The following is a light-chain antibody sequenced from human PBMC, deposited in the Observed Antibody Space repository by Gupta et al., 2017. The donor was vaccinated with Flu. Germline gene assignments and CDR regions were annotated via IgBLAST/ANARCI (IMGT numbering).Light chain of an antibody. Sequence: SVLAQPPSAHENPGQRVTISCSGSSSNIGSNPVNWYQQVPGTAPKLLIYGNSQRPSGVPDLFSGSKSGTSASLAISGLQSEDEADYYCAAWDDSLNGHYVFGTGTKVTVL. CDR3: AAWDDSLNGHYV. CDR2: GNS. V-gene: IGLV1-44*01. CDR1: SSNIGSNP. J-gene: IGLJ1*01.